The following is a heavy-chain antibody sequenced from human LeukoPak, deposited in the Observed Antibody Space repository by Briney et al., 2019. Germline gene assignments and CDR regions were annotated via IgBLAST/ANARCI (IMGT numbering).Heavy chain of an antibody. V-gene: IGHV3-23*01. CDR2: IGNSDET. CDR1: GFFFNTNA. D-gene: IGHD2-15*01. J-gene: IGHJ4*02. Sequence: PGGSLRLSCAASGFFFNTNAMSWVRQAPGMGLEWVAAIGNSDETYYADAVKGRFTISRDTSKNTLFLQMNNLRAEDTAVYFCAKDLFRWSFAHWGQGNLVTVSS. CDR3: AKDLFRWSFAH.